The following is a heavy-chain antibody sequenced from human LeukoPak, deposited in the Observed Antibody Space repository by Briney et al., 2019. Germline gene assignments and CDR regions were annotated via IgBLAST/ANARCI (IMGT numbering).Heavy chain of an antibody. D-gene: IGHD2-21*02. J-gene: IGHJ4*02. V-gene: IGHV5-51*01. Sequence: GESLKISCKGSGYSFTSYWIGWERQMPGKGLEGMGIIYPGDSGTRYSPSFQGQVTISADKSISTAYLQWSSLKASDTAIYYCARPGGSLVTAIPGAFDYWGQGTLVTVSS. CDR1: GYSFTSYW. CDR2: IYPGDSGT. CDR3: ARPGGSLVTAIPGAFDY.